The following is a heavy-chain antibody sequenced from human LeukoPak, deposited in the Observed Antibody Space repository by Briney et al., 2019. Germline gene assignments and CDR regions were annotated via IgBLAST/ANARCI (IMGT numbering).Heavy chain of an antibody. V-gene: IGHV3-30*02. CDR2: IDYDVSNK. Sequence: PGGSLRLSCAASGFTFSSFGMQWVRQAPGKGLEWVAFIDYDVSNKHHRDSVKGRFTISRDNSKNTLYLQMNSLRAEDTAVYYCAKDRLPDGHRAFDVWGQGTMVTVSS. CDR3: AKDRLPDGHRAFDV. D-gene: IGHD5-24*01. J-gene: IGHJ3*01. CDR1: GFTFSSFG.